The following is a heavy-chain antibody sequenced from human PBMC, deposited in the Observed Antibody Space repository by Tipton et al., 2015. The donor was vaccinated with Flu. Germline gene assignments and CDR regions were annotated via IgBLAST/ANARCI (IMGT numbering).Heavy chain of an antibody. J-gene: IGHJ5*02. V-gene: IGHV4-39*07. CDR2: IYQSGTT. Sequence: TLSLTCAVYGGSISSGNYYWSWIRQPPGKGLEWIGSIYQSGTTYYNPSLKSRVTISVDTSRNQFSLKLSSVTAADTAVYYCAKTYFDSSDSPDRFDPWGQGTLVTVSS. CDR3: AKTYFDSSDSPDRFDP. CDR1: GGSISSGNYY. D-gene: IGHD3-22*01.